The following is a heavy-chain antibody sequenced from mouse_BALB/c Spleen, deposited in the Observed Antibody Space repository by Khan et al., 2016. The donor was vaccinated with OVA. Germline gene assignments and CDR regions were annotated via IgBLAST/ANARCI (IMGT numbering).Heavy chain of an antibody. Sequence: EVHLVESGPGLVKPSQSLSLTCTVTGYSITSGYGWNWIRQFPGNKLEWMGYISYSGSTNYNPSLKSRISITRDTSKNQFFLQLNSVTTEDTATYYCARKARIKYWGQGTTLTVSS. J-gene: IGHJ2*01. CDR3: ARKARIKY. CDR1: GYSITSGYG. D-gene: IGHD3-2*02. CDR2: ISYSGST. V-gene: IGHV3-2*02.